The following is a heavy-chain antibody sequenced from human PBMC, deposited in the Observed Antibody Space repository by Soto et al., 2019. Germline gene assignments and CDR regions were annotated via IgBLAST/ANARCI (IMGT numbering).Heavy chain of an antibody. J-gene: IGHJ6*02. D-gene: IGHD3-10*01. CDR2: IIPIFGTA. CDR3: ARDGMGSGSYYGMDV. CDR1: EGTFSSYA. V-gene: IGHV1-69*06. Sequence: SVKVSCKTSEGTFSSYAISWVRQAPGQGLEWMGGIIPIFGTANYSQKYQGRVTITADKSTSTSYMDLSSLRPADTAVYYCARDGMGSGSYYGMDVWGQEITVTVSS.